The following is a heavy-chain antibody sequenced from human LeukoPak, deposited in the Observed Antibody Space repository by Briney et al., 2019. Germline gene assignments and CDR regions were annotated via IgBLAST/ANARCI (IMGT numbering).Heavy chain of an antibody. Sequence: TSETLSLTCTVSGGSISSSSYYWGWIRQPPGKGLEWIGSIYYSGSTYYNPSLKSRVTISVDTSKNQFSLKLSSVTAADTAVYYCARQYYYGSGTKGYFDYWGQGTLVTVSS. CDR1: GGSISSSSYY. CDR2: IYYSGST. V-gene: IGHV4-39*01. D-gene: IGHD3-10*01. J-gene: IGHJ4*02. CDR3: ARQYYYGSGTKGYFDY.